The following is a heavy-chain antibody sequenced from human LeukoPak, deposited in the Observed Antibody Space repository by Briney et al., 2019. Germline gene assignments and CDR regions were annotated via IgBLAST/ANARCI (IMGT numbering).Heavy chain of an antibody. Sequence: GTSLRLSCAASGFTFSTYGMHWVRQAPGKGLEWVAVIWYDGSKQYYADSVKGRFTISRDNSRNTLYLQMNSLRAEDTAVYYCVKERWLDYGGRGALVTVPS. D-gene: IGHD3-10*01. J-gene: IGHJ4*02. V-gene: IGHV3-33*06. CDR2: IWYDGSKQ. CDR1: GFTFSTYG. CDR3: VKERWLDY.